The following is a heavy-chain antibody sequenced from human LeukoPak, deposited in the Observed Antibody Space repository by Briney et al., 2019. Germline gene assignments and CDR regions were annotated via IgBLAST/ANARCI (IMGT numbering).Heavy chain of an antibody. Sequence: PSETLSLTCTVSGYSISSGYYWGWIRQPPGKGLEWIANVYHNGNTFYNPSLKSRVTISVDTSNNQFSLTLTSVTAADTAVYFCARETPRIIYYWGQGMLVTVSS. CDR2: VYHNGNT. CDR3: ARETPRIIYY. J-gene: IGHJ4*02. V-gene: IGHV4-38-2*02. CDR1: GYSISSGYY.